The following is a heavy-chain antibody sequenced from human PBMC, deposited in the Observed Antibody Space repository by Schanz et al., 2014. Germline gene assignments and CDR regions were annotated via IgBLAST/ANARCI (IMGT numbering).Heavy chain of an antibody. D-gene: IGHD5-12*01. J-gene: IGHJ3*01. Sequence: EVQLLESGGALEQPGGSLRLSCAASGFTVSSNYMSWVRQAPGKGLEWVSGISWNGAGIGYADSVKGRFTISRDNSKNTLYLQMNSLRAEDTAVYFCARDGGRDGYNLAFDVWGQGTLVTVSS. V-gene: IGHV3-23*01. CDR2: ISWNGAGI. CDR3: ARDGGRDGYNLAFDV. CDR1: GFTVSSNY.